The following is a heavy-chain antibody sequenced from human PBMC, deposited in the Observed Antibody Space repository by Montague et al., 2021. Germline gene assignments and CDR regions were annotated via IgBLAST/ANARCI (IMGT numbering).Heavy chain of an antibody. D-gene: IGHD2-2*01. Sequence: SETLSLTCTVSGGSISGHFWSWVWQPPGKGLDYIGYINYSGNTNYNSSLKSRVTISVNTSKNQFPLKLSSVTAADTAVYYCVRSEENCSSNSCFHYFDYWGQGTLVTVSS. CDR2: INYSGNT. J-gene: IGHJ4*02. V-gene: IGHV4-59*08. CDR1: GGSISGHF. CDR3: VRSEENCSSNSCFHYFDY.